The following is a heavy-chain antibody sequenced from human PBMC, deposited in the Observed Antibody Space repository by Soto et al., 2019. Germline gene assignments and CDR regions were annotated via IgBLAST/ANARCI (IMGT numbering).Heavy chain of an antibody. J-gene: IGHJ6*03. CDR3: ARAFYGDYNYYYMDV. CDR1: GGTFSSYT. D-gene: IGHD4-17*01. CDR2: IIPILGIA. Sequence: SVNVSCKASGGTFSSYTISWVRQAPGQGLEWMGRIIPILGIANYAQKFQGRVTITADKSTSTAYMELSSLRSEDTAVYYCARAFYGDYNYYYMDVWGKGTTVTVSS. V-gene: IGHV1-69*02.